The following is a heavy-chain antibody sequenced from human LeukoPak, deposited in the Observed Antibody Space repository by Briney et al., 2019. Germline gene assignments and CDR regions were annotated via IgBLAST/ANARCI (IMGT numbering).Heavy chain of an antibody. J-gene: IGHJ4*02. Sequence: GESLKISCKGSGYSFTSYWIGWVRQMPGKGLEWMGIIYPGDSDTRYSPSFQGQVTISADKPISTAYLQWSSLKASDTAMYYCARRDYYYDSSGYYSYLDYWGQGTLVTVSS. CDR2: IYPGDSDT. D-gene: IGHD3-22*01. CDR3: ARRDYYYDSSGYYSYLDY. CDR1: GYSFTSYW. V-gene: IGHV5-51*01.